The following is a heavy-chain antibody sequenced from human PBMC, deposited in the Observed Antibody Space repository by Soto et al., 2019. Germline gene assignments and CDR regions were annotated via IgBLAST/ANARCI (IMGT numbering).Heavy chain of an antibody. CDR1: NGSIVNYY. D-gene: IGHD2-2*02. V-gene: IGHV4-59*08. Sequence: PSETLSLTCTVSNGSIVNYYWSWIRQPPGKGLEWIGFICYSGSTNYNPSLKSRVTISVDMSKNQHSLRLSSVTAADTAVYYCARLEKDIVVVPAAIIDYYYFYVDVWGEGTTVTVSS. J-gene: IGHJ6*03. CDR2: ICYSGST. CDR3: ARLEKDIVVVPAAIIDYYYFYVDV.